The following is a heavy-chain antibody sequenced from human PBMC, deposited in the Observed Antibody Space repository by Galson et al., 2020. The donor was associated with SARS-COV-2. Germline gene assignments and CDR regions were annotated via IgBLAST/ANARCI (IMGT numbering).Heavy chain of an antibody. J-gene: IGHJ6*03. V-gene: IGHV5-51*01. CDR3: VRLKSLGSGTSDYMDV. CDR1: GYSFTSYW. Sequence: GESLKISCKGAGYSFTSYWIGWVRQMPGRGLECMGIIYPGDSDIRYNPSFQGQVTISADKSISTAYLQWSSVKASDTAIYYCVRLKSLGSGTSDYMDVWGPGTTVTVPS. D-gene: IGHD3-10*02. CDR2: IYPGDSDI.